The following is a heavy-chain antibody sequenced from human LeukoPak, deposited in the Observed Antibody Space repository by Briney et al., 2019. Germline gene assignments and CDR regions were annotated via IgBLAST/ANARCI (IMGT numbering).Heavy chain of an antibody. CDR1: GFTFSDYN. J-gene: IGHJ4*02. D-gene: IGHD1-26*01. V-gene: IGHV3-48*01. CDR3: ARDRRYSGSFYVRWGQFFDY. CDR2: ISSSSSTI. Sequence: PGGSLRLSCAASGFTFSDYNMNWVRQSPGKGLEWVSYISSSSSTIYYADSVKGRFTISRDNARNSLYLQMNSLRAEDTAVYYCARDRRYSGSFYVRWGQFFDYWGQGTLVTVSS.